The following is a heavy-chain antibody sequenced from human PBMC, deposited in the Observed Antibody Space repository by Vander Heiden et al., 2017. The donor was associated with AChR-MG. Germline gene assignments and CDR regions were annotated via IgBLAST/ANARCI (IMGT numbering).Heavy chain of an antibody. Sequence: EVQLVESGGGLIQPGGSLRLSCAASGFTFSSTYMSWVRQAPGKGLEWVSVIYSGGSTYYADSVKGRFTISRDNSKNTLYLQMNSLRAEDTAVYYCARDGVTYYYDSSGYYYFPEYFQHWGQGTLVTVSS. J-gene: IGHJ1*01. D-gene: IGHD3-22*01. CDR3: ARDGVTYYYDSSGYYYFPEYFQH. V-gene: IGHV3-53*01. CDR1: GFTFSSTY. CDR2: IYSGGST.